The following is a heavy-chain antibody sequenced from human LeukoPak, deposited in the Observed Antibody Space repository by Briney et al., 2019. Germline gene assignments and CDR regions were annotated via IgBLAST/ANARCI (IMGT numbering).Heavy chain of an antibody. CDR1: GFTFSSYA. J-gene: IGHJ5*02. D-gene: IGHD3-22*01. Sequence: PGRSLRLSCAASGFTFSSYAMHWVRQAPGKGLEWVAVISYDGSNKYYADSVKSRFTISRDNFKNTLYLQMNSLRAEDTAVYYCARDMIAVAKPKNWFDPWGQGTLVTVSS. CDR3: ARDMIAVAKPKNWFDP. CDR2: ISYDGSNK. V-gene: IGHV3-30-3*01.